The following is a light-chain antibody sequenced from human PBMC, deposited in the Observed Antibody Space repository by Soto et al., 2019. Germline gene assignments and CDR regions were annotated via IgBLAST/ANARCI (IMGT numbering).Light chain of an antibody. CDR3: QHYNSYPDA. V-gene: IGKV1-5*01. J-gene: IGKJ1*01. CDR2: DAS. Sequence: DIQMTQSPSTLSASVGDRVTITCRASQSISSWLAWYQQKPGKAPKLLIYDASSLESGVPSRFSGSGSGTEFTLTISSLQPDDFATYYCQHYNSYPDAFGQGTKVDIK. CDR1: QSISSW.